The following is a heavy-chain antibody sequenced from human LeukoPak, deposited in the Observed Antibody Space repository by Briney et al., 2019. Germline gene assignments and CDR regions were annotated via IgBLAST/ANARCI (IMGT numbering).Heavy chain of an antibody. J-gene: IGHJ4*02. CDR3: ARGTKTGYTGYDWNY. CDR1: GGSISSYY. V-gene: IGHV4-59*01. D-gene: IGHD5-12*01. Sequence: SKTLSLTCTVSGGSISSYYWSWIRQPPGKGLEWIGYIYYSGSTSYNPSLKSRVTISVDTSSNQFSLILTSVTAADTAVYYCARGTKTGYTGYDWNYWGQGSLVTVSS. CDR2: IYYSGST.